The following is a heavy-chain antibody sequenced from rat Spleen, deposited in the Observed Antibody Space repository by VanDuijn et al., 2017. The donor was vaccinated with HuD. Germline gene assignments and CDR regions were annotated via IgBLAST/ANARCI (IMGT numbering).Heavy chain of an antibody. CDR1: GFTFSDYN. CDR2: ISTSGGST. V-gene: IGHV5S23*01. J-gene: IGHJ4*01. D-gene: IGHD1-6*01. CDR3: ARHMYTTDYYYLDVMDA. Sequence: EVQLVESGGGLVQPGRSLKLSCAAAGFTFSDYNMAWVRQAPKQGLEWVASISTSGGSTYYRDSVKGRFTISRDNAKSTLYLQMDSLRSEDTATYYCARHMYTTDYYYLDVMDAWGQGASVTVSS.